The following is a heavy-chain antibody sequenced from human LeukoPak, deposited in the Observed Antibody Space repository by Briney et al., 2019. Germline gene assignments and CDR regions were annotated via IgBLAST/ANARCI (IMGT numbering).Heavy chain of an antibody. CDR2: IYYSGNT. CDR1: GGSISSYY. D-gene: IGHD6-19*01. CDR3: ARGSSDWYADY. J-gene: IGHJ4*02. V-gene: IGHV4-59*01. Sequence: SETLSLTCTVSGGSISSYYWSWIRQPPGKGLEWIGYIYYSGNTKYNPSLKSRVTISVDTSKKQFSLKVSSVTAADTAVYYCARGSSDWYADYWGQGTLVTVSS.